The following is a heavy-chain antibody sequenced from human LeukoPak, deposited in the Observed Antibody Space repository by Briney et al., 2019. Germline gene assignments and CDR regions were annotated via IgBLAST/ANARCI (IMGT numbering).Heavy chain of an antibody. D-gene: IGHD3-10*01. CDR1: GFTFEDYA. Sequence: PGGSLRLSCEASGFTFEDYAMHWVRQAPGKGLEWVSGISWNSGSIGYADSVKGRFTISRDNAKNSLYLQMNSLRAEDTALYYCGKDMSPGGLDNWGQGTLVTVSS. V-gene: IGHV3-9*01. CDR2: ISWNSGSI. CDR3: GKDMSPGGLDN. J-gene: IGHJ4*02.